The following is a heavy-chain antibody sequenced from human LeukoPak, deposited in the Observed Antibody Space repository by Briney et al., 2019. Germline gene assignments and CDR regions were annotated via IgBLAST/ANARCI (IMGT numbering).Heavy chain of an antibody. CDR2: ISSSGSTI. J-gene: IGHJ6*04. D-gene: IGHD3-10*02. CDR1: GFTFSYFY. V-gene: IGHV3-11*04. CDR3: AELGITMIGGV. Sequence: GGSLRLSCAASGFTFSYFYMTWIRQAPGKGLEWVSYISSSGSTIYYADSVKGRFTISRDNAKNSLYLQMNSLRAEDTAVYYCAELGITMIGGVWGKGTTVTISS.